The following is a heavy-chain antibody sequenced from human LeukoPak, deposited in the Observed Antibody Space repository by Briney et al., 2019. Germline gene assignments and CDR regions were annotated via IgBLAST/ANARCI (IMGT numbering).Heavy chain of an antibody. D-gene: IGHD1-26*01. Sequence: GGSLRLSCAASGFIFSDHWMSWFRQAPGKGLEWVGNIKEDGSEKYYVYSLKGRLTISIHNAKNALFLQMNRLRVEDTAVYYFARGRGWVFDYWGQGTLVTVSS. CDR1: GFIFSDHW. V-gene: IGHV3-7*04. CDR2: IKEDGSEK. CDR3: ARGRGWVFDY. J-gene: IGHJ4*02.